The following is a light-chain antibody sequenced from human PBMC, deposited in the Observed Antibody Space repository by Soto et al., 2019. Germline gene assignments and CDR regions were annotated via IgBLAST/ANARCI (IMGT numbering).Light chain of an antibody. Sequence: SVLTQPAYVSGSPGQSLPISCTDTSSDVGGYNYVSWYQHHPGKAPKLIIYDVSNRPSGVSIRFSGSKSDNTASLTISGLQPEDEADYHCSSYTTSNTRQIVFGTGTKVTVL. J-gene: IGLJ1*01. CDR2: DVS. V-gene: IGLV2-14*03. CDR3: SSYTTSNTRQIV. CDR1: SSDVGGYNY.